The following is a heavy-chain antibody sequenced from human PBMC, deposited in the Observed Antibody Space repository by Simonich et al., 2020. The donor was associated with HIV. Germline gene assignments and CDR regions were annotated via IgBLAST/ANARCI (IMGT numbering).Heavy chain of an antibody. CDR2: ISWNSGSI. V-gene: IGHV3-9*03. J-gene: IGHJ4*02. D-gene: IGHD6-6*01. CDR1: GFTFDDFA. Sequence: EVQLVESGGGLVQPGSSLRLSCAASGFTFDDFAMHWLRQAPGKGREGVSGISWNSGSIGYADSVKGRFTISRDNAKNSLYLQMNSLRAEDMALYYCAKDRYSSSSGSFDYWGQGTLVTVSS. CDR3: AKDRYSSSSGSFDY.